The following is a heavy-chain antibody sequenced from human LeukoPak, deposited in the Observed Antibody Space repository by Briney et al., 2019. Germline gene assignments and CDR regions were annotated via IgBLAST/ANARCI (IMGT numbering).Heavy chain of an antibody. Sequence: GGSLRLSCAASGFAFSNYGISWVRQAPGKGLEWLSGISGSGKNTYYADSVKGRFIISRDNPKNTAYLQIHSLGAEDTAVYYCAKYVFSYGSGSYLAHWGQGTQVTVSS. CDR1: GFAFSNYG. J-gene: IGHJ4*02. V-gene: IGHV3-23*01. CDR2: ISGSGKNT. CDR3: AKYVFSYGSGSYLAH. D-gene: IGHD3-10*01.